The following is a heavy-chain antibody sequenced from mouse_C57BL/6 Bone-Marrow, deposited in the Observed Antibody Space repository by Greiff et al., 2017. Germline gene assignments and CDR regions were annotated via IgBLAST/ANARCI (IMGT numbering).Heavy chain of an antibody. Sequence: QVQLQQPGAELVRPGSSVKLSCKASGYTFTSYWMDWVKQRPGQGLEWIGNIYPSDSETHYNQKFKDKATLTVDKSSSTAYMQLSSLTSEDSAVXYCARGSYRDYAMDYWGQGTSVTVSS. CDR2: IYPSDSET. CDR1: GYTFTSYW. V-gene: IGHV1-61*01. D-gene: IGHD3-1*01. J-gene: IGHJ4*01. CDR3: ARGSYRDYAMDY.